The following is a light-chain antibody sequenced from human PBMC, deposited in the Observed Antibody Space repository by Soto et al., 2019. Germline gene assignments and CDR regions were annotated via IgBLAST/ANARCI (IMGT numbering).Light chain of an antibody. Sequence: QSALTQPASVSGSPGQSITISCTGTSSDVGGYSSVSWYQQHPGKVPKLMIYDVSNRPSGVSDRFSGSKSGNTAALTISGLQAEDEADYYCSSYTSSSLLVFGGGTQLTVL. CDR3: SSYTSSSLLV. CDR1: SSDVGGYSS. J-gene: IGLJ2*01. V-gene: IGLV2-14*01. CDR2: DVS.